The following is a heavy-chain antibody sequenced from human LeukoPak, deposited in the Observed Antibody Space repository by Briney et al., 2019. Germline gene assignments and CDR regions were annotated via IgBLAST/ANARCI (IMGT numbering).Heavy chain of an antibody. CDR1: GGSISSGGYS. CDR2: IYYSGST. Sequence: SETLSLTCAVSGGSISSGGYSWSWIRQPPGKGLEWIGYIYYSGSTYYNPSLKSRVTISVDTSKNQFSLKLYSLTAADTAVYYCARGRGGSPHIWGQGTLVTVSS. J-gene: IGHJ4*02. D-gene: IGHD1-26*01. V-gene: IGHV4-30-4*07. CDR3: ARGRGGSPHI.